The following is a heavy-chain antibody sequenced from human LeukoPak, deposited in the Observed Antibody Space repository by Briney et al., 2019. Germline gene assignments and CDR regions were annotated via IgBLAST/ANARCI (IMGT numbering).Heavy chain of an antibody. V-gene: IGHV3-30*01. Sequence: SGGSLRLSCAASGFTFSSYAMHWVRQAPGKGLEWVAVISYDGSNKYYADSVKGRFTISRDNSKNTLYLQMNSLRAEDTAVYYCASGYYDFWSGYHSFGYWGQGTLVTVSS. CDR2: ISYDGSNK. D-gene: IGHD3-3*01. CDR3: ASGYYDFWSGYHSFGY. CDR1: GFTFSSYA. J-gene: IGHJ4*02.